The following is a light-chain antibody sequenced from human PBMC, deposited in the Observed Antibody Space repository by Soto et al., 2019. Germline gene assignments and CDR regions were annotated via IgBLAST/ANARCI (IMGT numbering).Light chain of an antibody. CDR3: QSYDDSLSVHYV. CDR1: SSNIGSTYD. V-gene: IGLV1-40*01. CDR2: GNT. J-gene: IGLJ1*01. Sequence: QAVVTQPPSVSGAPGQRVTISCTGSSSNIGSTYDVQWYQQLPGTAPKLLIHGNTNRPSGVPDRFSGSKSGTSASLAITGLQADDEADYYCQSYDDSLSVHYVFGTGTKRTV.